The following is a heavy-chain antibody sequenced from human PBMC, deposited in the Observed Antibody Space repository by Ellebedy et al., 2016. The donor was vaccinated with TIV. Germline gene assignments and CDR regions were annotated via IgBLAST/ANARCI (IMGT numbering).Heavy chain of an antibody. J-gene: IGHJ5*02. CDR3: ARGTYYGSGSYYNVGYWFDP. CDR2: IYYSGST. D-gene: IGHD3-10*01. CDR1: GGSISSYY. V-gene: IGHV4-59*12. Sequence: SETLSLTXTVSGGSISSYYWSWIRQPPGKGLEWIGYIYYSGSTNYNPSLKSRVTISVDTSKNQFSLKLSSVTAADTAVYYCARGTYYGSGSYYNVGYWFDPWGQGTLVTVSS.